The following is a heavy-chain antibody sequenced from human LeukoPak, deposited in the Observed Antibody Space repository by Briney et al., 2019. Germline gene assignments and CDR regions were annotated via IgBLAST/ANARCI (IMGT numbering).Heavy chain of an antibody. Sequence: GGSLRLSCAAFGFTFSSYAMSWVRQAPGKGLEWVSAISGSGGSTYYADSVKGRFTISRDNSKNTLYLQMNSLRAEDTAVYYCAKLTSGSGSSALFDYWGQGTLVTVSS. V-gene: IGHV3-23*01. D-gene: IGHD3-10*01. CDR3: AKLTSGSGSSALFDY. J-gene: IGHJ4*02. CDR2: ISGSGGST. CDR1: GFTFSSYA.